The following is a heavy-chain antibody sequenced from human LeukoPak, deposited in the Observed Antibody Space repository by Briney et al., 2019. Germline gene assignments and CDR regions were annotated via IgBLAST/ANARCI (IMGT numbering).Heavy chain of an antibody. CDR3: ARSSYYDSSGYYGY. CDR2: IYYSGST. V-gene: IGHV4-59*01. Sequence: PSETLSLTCTVSGGSISSYYWSWIRQPPGKGLEWIGYIYYSGSTNYNPSLKSRVTISVDTSKSQFSLKLSSVTAADTAVYYCARSSYYDSSGYYGYWGQGTLVTVSS. J-gene: IGHJ4*02. CDR1: GGSISSYY. D-gene: IGHD3-22*01.